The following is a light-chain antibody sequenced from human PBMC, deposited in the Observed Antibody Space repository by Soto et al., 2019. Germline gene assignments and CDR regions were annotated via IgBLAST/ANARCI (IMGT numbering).Light chain of an antibody. Sequence: DIHITQSPSTLSASVGDRVTITCRASQSISIWLAWYQQKPGKAPNILIYDASTLVSGVPSRFSGSGSGTEFTLTISSLQPDDFATYYCQQYNNYFSWTFGQGTKVDIK. CDR3: QQYNNYFSWT. CDR1: QSISIW. J-gene: IGKJ1*01. CDR2: DAS. V-gene: IGKV1-5*01.